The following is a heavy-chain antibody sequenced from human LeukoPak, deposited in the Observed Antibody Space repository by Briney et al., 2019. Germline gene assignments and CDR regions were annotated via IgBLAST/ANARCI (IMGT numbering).Heavy chain of an antibody. V-gene: IGHV3-48*02. CDR3: ATDQRYAFDY. CDR2: IRTTAEGARYA. J-gene: IGHJ4*02. CDR1: GFSFTGYP. D-gene: IGHD3-9*01. Sequence: GGSLRLSCATSGFSFTGYPMNWVRQAPGKGLEWISNIRTTAEGARYAYYADSVKGRVTISRDDGKNTLYLHMNSLRDDDTAVYYCATDQRYAFDYWGQGILVTVSS.